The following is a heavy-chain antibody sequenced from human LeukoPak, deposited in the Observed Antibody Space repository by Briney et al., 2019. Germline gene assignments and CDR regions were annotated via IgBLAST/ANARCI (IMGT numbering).Heavy chain of an antibody. V-gene: IGHV3-48*01. D-gene: IGHD3-22*01. J-gene: IGHJ4*02. CDR1: GFTFSSYS. CDR3: ARVGSSRTYYYDSSGYSSFDY. CDR2: ISSSSSTI. Sequence: LPGGSLRLSCAASGFTFSSYSMNWVRQAPGKGLEWVSYISSSSSTIYYADSVKGRFTISRDNAKNSLYLQMNSLRAEDTAVYYCARVGSSRTYYYDSSGYSSFDYWGQGTLVTVSS.